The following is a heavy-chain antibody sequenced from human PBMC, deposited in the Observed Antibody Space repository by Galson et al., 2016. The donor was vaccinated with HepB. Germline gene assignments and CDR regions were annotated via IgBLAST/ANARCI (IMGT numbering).Heavy chain of an antibody. CDR1: GFTFSETY. D-gene: IGHD6-25*01. V-gene: IGHV3-11*01. Sequence: SLRLSCAASGFTFSETYMTWIRQAPGKGLEWISYITSSGGLSYYADSMEGRFTIPRDNAKNSVYLQINSLRAEDTAVYYCASRGFYGSLDNWGQGTLVTVSS. CDR3: ASRGFYGSLDN. CDR2: ITSSGGLS. J-gene: IGHJ4*02.